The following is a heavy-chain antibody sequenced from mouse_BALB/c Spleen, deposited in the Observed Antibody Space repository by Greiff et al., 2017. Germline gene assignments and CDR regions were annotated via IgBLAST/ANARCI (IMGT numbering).Heavy chain of an antibody. Sequence: EVKLMESGGGLVQPGGSRKLSCAASGFTFSSFGMHWVRQAPEKGLEWVAYISSGSSTIYYADTVKGRFTISRDNPKNTLFLQMTSLRSEDTAMYYCARGPYDGYYYYAMDYWGQGTSVTVSS. D-gene: IGHD2-3*01. CDR3: ARGPYDGYYYYAMDY. CDR2: ISSGSSTI. V-gene: IGHV5-17*02. J-gene: IGHJ4*01. CDR1: GFTFSSFG.